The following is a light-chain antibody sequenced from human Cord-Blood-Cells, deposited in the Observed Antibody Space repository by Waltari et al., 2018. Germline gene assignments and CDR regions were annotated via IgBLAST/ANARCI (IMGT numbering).Light chain of an antibody. V-gene: IGKV4-1*01. CDR1: QSVLYSSNNKNY. CDR2: WAS. J-gene: IGKJ1*01. CDR3: QHSRT. Sequence: DIVMTQSPDSLAVSLGERATINCKSSQSVLYSSNNKNYLAWYQQKPGQPPKLLIYWASTRESGVPDRFSGSGSGTDFTLTISSLQAEDMAVYYCQHSRTFGQGTKVEIK.